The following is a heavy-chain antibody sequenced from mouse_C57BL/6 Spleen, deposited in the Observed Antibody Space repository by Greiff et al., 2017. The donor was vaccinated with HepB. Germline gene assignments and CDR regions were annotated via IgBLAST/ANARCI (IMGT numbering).Heavy chain of an antibody. V-gene: IGHV1-15*01. CDR1: GYTFTDYE. D-gene: IGHD4-1*01. J-gene: IGHJ1*03. Sequence: QVQLKQSGAELVRPGASVTLSCKASGYTFTDYEMHWVKQTPVHGLEWIGAIDPETGGTAYSQKFKGKAILTADKSSSTAYMELRSLTSEDSAVYYCTRRDWDGGYFDVWGTGTTVTVSS. CDR3: TRRDWDGGYFDV. CDR2: IDPETGGT.